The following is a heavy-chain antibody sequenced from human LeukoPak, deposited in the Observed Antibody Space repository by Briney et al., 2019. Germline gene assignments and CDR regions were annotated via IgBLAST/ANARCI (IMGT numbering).Heavy chain of an antibody. Sequence: SETLSLTSTVPGGSISIYYGSWIRQPAGKGLEWIGRIYTSGSTNYNPSLKSRVTISVDTSKSQFSLKLSSVTAADTAVYYCAGAISYDIFGGGVDDAFDIWGQGTMVTVSS. CDR1: GGSISIYY. CDR3: AGAISYDIFGGGVDDAFDI. J-gene: IGHJ3*02. CDR2: IYTSGST. D-gene: IGHD3-9*01. V-gene: IGHV4-4*07.